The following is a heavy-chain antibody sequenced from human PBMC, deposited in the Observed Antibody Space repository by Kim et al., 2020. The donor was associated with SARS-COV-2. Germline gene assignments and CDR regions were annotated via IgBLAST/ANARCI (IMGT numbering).Heavy chain of an antibody. CDR1: GFTFSSYS. CDR2: ISSSSSYI. D-gene: IGHD6-6*01. V-gene: IGHV3-21*01. Sequence: GGSLRLSCAASGFTFSSYSMNWVRQAPGKGLEWVSSISSSSSYIYYADSVKGRFTISRDNAKNSLYLQMNSLRAEDTAVYYCATMLEYSSSPFDYWGQGTLVTVSS. J-gene: IGHJ4*02. CDR3: ATMLEYSSSPFDY.